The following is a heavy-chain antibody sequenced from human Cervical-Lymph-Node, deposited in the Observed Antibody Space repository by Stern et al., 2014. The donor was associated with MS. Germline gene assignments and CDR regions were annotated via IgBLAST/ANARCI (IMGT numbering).Heavy chain of an antibody. J-gene: IGHJ2*01. V-gene: IGHV5-51*03. Sequence: EMQLVESGAEAKKAGGSLKISCKGSGYSFSHYWIGWVRQIPGKGLGVMGLIFPGDSDAKYSPSFQGQVTFSVDKSISTAYLQWSSLKAPDTAMYYCTRRAVAGTWYFDLWGRGTQVTVSS. D-gene: IGHD6-19*01. CDR1: GYSFSHYW. CDR3: TRRAVAGTWYFDL. CDR2: IFPGDSDA.